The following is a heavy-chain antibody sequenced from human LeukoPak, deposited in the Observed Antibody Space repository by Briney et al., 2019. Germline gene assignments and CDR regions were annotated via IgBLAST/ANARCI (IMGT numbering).Heavy chain of an antibody. CDR2: IKSKTDGGTT. Sequence: GGSLRLSCAASGFTFSNAWMSWVRQAPGKGLEWVGRIKSKTDGGTTDYAAPAKGRFTISRDDSKNTLYLQMNSLKTEDTAVYYCTTDIVLMVYAIRCGYWGQGTLVTVSS. J-gene: IGHJ4*02. CDR1: GFTFSNAW. V-gene: IGHV3-15*01. CDR3: TTDIVLMVYAIRCGY. D-gene: IGHD2-8*01.